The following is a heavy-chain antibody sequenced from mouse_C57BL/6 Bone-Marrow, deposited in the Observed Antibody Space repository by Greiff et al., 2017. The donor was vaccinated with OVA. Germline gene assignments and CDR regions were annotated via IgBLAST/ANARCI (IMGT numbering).Heavy chain of an antibody. Sequence: VQLQQPGAELVRPGTSVKLSCKASGYTFTSYWMHWVKQRPGQGLEWIGVIDPSDSYTNYNQKFKGKATLTVDTSSSTAYMQLSSLTSEDSAVYYCARKGGICFDYWGQGTTLTVSS. CDR1: GYTFTSYW. CDR3: ARKGGICFDY. J-gene: IGHJ2*01. V-gene: IGHV1-59*01. CDR2: IDPSDSYT.